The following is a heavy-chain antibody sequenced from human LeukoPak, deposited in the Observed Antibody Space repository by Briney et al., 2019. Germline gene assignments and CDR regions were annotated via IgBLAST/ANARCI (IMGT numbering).Heavy chain of an antibody. CDR2: LHHSGST. Sequence: SETLSLTCSVSGYSISSGYYWGWIRQPPGKGLEWIGTLHHSGSTYYNPSLKSRVTISVDTSKNQFSLKLSSVTAADTAVYYCARRPDTYQDYWGQGTLVTVSS. J-gene: IGHJ4*02. V-gene: IGHV4-38-2*02. D-gene: IGHD1-14*01. CDR3: ARRPDTYQDY. CDR1: GYSISSGYY.